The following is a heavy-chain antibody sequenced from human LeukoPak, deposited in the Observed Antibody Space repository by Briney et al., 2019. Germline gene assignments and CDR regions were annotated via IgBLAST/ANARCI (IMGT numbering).Heavy chain of an antibody. CDR1: GFTFSSYA. V-gene: IGHV3-23*01. J-gene: IGHJ5*02. CDR3: ARDQGSGWINWFDP. CDR2: ISGSGGST. D-gene: IGHD6-19*01. Sequence: GGSLRLSCAASGFTFSSYAMSWVRQAPGEGLEWVSAISGSGGSTYYADSVKGWFTISRDNSKNTLYLQMNSLRAEDTAVYYCARDQGSGWINWFDPWGQGTLVTVSS.